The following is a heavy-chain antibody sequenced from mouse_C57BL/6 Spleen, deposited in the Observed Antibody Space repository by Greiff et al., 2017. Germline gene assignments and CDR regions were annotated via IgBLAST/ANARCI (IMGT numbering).Heavy chain of an antibody. CDR2: ISSGSSTI. V-gene: IGHV5-17*01. Sequence: EVMLVESGGGLVKPGGSLKLSCAASGFTFSDYGMHWVRQAPEKGLEWVAYISSGSSTIYYADTVKGRFTISRDNAKNTLFLQMTSLRSEDTAMYYCARGTTVPYAMDYWGQGTSVTVSS. D-gene: IGHD1-1*01. CDR3: ARGTTVPYAMDY. CDR1: GFTFSDYG. J-gene: IGHJ4*01.